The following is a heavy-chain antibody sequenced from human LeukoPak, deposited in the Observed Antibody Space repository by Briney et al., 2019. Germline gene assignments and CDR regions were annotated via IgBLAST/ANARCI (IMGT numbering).Heavy chain of an antibody. CDR2: IIPILGIA. J-gene: IGHJ4*02. Sequence: EASVKVSCKASGGTFSSHAISWVRQAPGQGLEWMGRIIPILGIANYAQKFQGRVTITADKSTSTAYMELSSLRSEDTAVYYCAREKDYYDSSGSSVYFVYWGQGTLVTVSS. CDR3: AREKDYYDSSGSSVYFVY. CDR1: GGTFSSHA. D-gene: IGHD3-22*01. V-gene: IGHV1-69*04.